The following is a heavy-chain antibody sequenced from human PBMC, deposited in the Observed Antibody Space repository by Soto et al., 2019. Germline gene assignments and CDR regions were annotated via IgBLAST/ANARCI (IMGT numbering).Heavy chain of an antibody. J-gene: IGHJ3*02. CDR1: GFTFSSYS. CDR3: ARERTTVTGDAFDI. V-gene: IGHV3-21*01. D-gene: IGHD4-17*01. CDR2: ISSSSSYI. Sequence: EVQLVESGGGLVKPGGSLRLSCAASGFTFSSYSMNWVRQAPGKGLEWVSSISSSSSYIYYADSVKGRFTISRDNAKNSLHLQMNSLRAEDTAVYYCARERTTVTGDAFDIWGQGTMVTVSS.